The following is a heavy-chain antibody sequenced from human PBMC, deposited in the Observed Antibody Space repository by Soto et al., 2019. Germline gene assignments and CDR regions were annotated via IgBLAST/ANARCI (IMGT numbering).Heavy chain of an antibody. D-gene: IGHD6-19*01. CDR2: IVVGSGNT. Sequence: ASVKVSCKASGFTFTSSAMQWVRQARGQRLEWIGWIVVGSGNTNYAQKFQERVTITRDMSTSTAYMELSSLRSEDTAVYYCAGGNEDGGWYFDYWGQGTLVTVSS. CDR1: GFTFTSSA. J-gene: IGHJ4*02. CDR3: AGGNEDGGWYFDY. V-gene: IGHV1-58*02.